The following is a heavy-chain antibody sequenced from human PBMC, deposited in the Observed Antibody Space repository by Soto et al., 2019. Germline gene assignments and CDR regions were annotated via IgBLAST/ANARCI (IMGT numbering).Heavy chain of an antibody. CDR3: ARACSSNSCYDVFDY. V-gene: IGHV4-4*07. CDR1: GGSISSYY. CDR2: IYTSGST. D-gene: IGHD2-2*01. J-gene: IGHJ4*02. Sequence: SETLSLTCTVSGGSISSYYWSWIRQPAGKGLEWIGRIYTSGSTSYNPSLKSRVTMSVDTSKNQFSLKLSSVTAADTAVYYCARACSSNSCYDVFDYWGQGTLVTVSS.